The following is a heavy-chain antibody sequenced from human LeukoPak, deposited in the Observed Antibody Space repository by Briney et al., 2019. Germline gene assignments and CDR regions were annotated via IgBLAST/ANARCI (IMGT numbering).Heavy chain of an antibody. D-gene: IGHD3-10*01. CDR3: ARVWDRSGSSLDF. V-gene: IGHV4-34*01. J-gene: IGHJ4*02. CDR2: INHSGST. Sequence: GSLRLSCAASGFTVSSNYMSWIRQPPGKGLEWIGEINHSGSTNYNPSLKSRVTLSVDTSKSQFSLKLSSVTAADTAVYYCARVWDRSGSSLDFWGQGTLVTVSS. CDR1: GFTVSSNY.